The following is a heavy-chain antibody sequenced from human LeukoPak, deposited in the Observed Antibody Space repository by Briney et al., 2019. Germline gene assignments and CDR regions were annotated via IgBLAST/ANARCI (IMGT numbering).Heavy chain of an antibody. D-gene: IGHD3-22*01. CDR1: GYTFTSYA. Sequence: WASVKVSCKASGYTFTSYAMHWVRQAPGQRLEWMGWINAGNGNTKYSQECQGRVTITRDTSASTAYMELSSLRAEDMAVYYCARGYYDSSGYYDYFDNWGQGTLVTVSS. CDR2: INAGNGNT. J-gene: IGHJ4*02. V-gene: IGHV1-3*03. CDR3: ARGYYDSSGYYDYFDN.